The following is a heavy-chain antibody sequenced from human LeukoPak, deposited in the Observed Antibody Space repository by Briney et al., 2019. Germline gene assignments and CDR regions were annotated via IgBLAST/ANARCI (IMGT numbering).Heavy chain of an antibody. J-gene: IGHJ6*02. D-gene: IGHD2-15*01. CDR2: IIPIFGTA. V-gene: IGHV1-69*01. CDR3: AREYCSGGSCYYGMDV. Sequence: GSSVKVYCKASGGTFSSYAISWVRQAPGQGLEWMGGIIPIFGTANYAQKFQGRVTITADESTSTAYMELSSLRSEDTAVYYCAREYCSGGSCYYGMDVWGQGTTVTVSS. CDR1: GGTFSSYA.